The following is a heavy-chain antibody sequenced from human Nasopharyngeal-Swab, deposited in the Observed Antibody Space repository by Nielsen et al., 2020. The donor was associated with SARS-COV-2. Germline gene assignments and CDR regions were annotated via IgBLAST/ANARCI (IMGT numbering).Heavy chain of an antibody. D-gene: IGHD6-19*01. J-gene: IGHJ4*02. CDR2: IKSKTDGGTT. CDR3: TTDLGSSGWYSGVGY. Sequence: WIRQPPGKGLEWVGRIKSKTDGGTTDYAAPVKGRFTISRDDSKNTLYLQMNSLKTEDTAVYYCTTDLGSSGWYSGVGYWGQRTLVTVSS. V-gene: IGHV3-15*01.